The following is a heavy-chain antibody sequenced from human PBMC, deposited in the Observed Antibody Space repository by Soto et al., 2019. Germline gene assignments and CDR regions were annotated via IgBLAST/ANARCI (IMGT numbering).Heavy chain of an antibody. J-gene: IGHJ4*02. CDR2: VYKSGTT. CDR3: ARGRVLDTNYYDGSSYYTDY. V-gene: IGHV4-31*03. Sequence: TLLLPCSVSGGTTSSGGYYGGWMRQYPGKALEWIGYVYKSGTTFYNPSLKSRSAITVDTSGNQCTLKLSSVPAADTVVYFCARGRVLDTNYYDGSSYYTDYWGRGTLVTLSS. CDR1: GGTTSSGGYY. D-gene: IGHD3-22*01.